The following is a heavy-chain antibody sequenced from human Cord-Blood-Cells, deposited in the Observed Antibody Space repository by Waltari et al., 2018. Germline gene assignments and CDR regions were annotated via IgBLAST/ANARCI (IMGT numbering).Heavy chain of an antibody. CDR2: IYSGGST. CDR3: ARERGPRYFDL. J-gene: IGHJ2*01. V-gene: IGHV3-53*04. D-gene: IGHD3-10*01. Sequence: EVQLVESGGGLVQPGGSLRLSCAASGFTVSSNYMSWVRQAPGKGVEWVAGIYSGGSTYYADSVKGRFTISRHNSKNTLYLQMNSLRAEDTAVYYCARERGPRYFDLWGRGTLVTVSS. CDR1: GFTVSSNY.